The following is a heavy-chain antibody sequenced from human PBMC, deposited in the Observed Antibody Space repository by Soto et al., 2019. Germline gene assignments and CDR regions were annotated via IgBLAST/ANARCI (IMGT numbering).Heavy chain of an antibody. CDR2: ISGSGGST. Sequence: GGSLRLSCAASGFTFSSYAMSWVRQAPGKGLEWVPAISGSGGSTYYADSVKGRFTISRDNSKNTLYLQMNSLRAEDTAVYYCAKDPYYDSSGYYLYWGQGTLVTVSS. V-gene: IGHV3-23*01. CDR3: AKDPYYDSSGYYLY. CDR1: GFTFSSYA. D-gene: IGHD3-22*01. J-gene: IGHJ4*02.